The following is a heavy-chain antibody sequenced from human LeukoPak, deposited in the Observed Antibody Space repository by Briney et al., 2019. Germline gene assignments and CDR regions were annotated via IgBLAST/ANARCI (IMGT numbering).Heavy chain of an antibody. Sequence: PGGSLRLSCAASGFTFSSYGMHWVRQAPGKGLEWVAVISYDGSNKYYADSVKGRFTISRDNSKNTLYLQMNSLRAEDTAVCYCAKDNGLSFVDYWGQGTLVTVSS. CDR3: AKDNGLSFVDY. V-gene: IGHV3-30*18. CDR1: GFTFSSYG. CDR2: ISYDGSNK. J-gene: IGHJ4*02. D-gene: IGHD2-8*01.